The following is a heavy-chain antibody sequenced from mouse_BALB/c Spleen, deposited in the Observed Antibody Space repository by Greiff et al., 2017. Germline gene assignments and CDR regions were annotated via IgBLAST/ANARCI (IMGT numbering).Heavy chain of an antibody. J-gene: IGHJ4*01. Sequence: QVQLQQSGAELVKPGASVKMSFKAFGYTFTTYPIEWVKQNPGKSLEWIGNFHPYNDDTKYNEKFKGKAKLTGDKSSSTVYLELSRLTSDDSAVYDCARETGYAMDYWGQGTSVTVSS. CDR3: ARETGYAMDY. V-gene: IGHV1-47*01. CDR1: GYTFTTYP. CDR2: FHPYNDDT.